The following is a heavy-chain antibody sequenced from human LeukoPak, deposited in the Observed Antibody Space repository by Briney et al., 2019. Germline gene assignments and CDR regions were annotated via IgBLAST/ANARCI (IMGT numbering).Heavy chain of an antibody. CDR1: GGSISNFY. Sequence: SETLTLTCTVSGGSISNFYWSGISQPPGKGLEWIAYTYYSGTTNANPSLNNRVTISVDTSKNQFSLRLTTVTAADTAVYYCARVLYTSGWVVDYWGQGTLVTVSS. J-gene: IGHJ4*02. CDR2: TYYSGTT. V-gene: IGHV4-59*01. D-gene: IGHD6-19*01. CDR3: ARVLYTSGWVVDY.